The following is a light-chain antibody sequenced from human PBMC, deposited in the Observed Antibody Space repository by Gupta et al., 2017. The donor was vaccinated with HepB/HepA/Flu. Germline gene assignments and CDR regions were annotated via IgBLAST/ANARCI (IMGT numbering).Light chain of an antibody. Sequence: QSVLTHPPSASGTPGQRVTISCSGSSSNIGSNYISWYQQLPGTAPKLLIYKSNQRPSGVPDRFSGSKSGTSASLAVSGLRSEDEADYYCAAWDDSLNGRLFGGGTKVTVL. CDR1: SSNIGSNY. CDR2: KSN. V-gene: IGLV1-47*01. J-gene: IGLJ2*01. CDR3: AAWDDSLNGRL.